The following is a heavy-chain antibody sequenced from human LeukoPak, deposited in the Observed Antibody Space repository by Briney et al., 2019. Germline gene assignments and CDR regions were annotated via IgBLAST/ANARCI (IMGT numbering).Heavy chain of an antibody. CDR1: GFTFSSYG. Sequence: GRSLRLSCAASGFTFSSYGMPWVRQAPGKGLEWVAVISYDGSNKYYADSVKGRFTISRDNSKNTLYLQMNSLRAEDTAVYYCAKDADSGSYWPYLNDYWGQGTLVTVSS. V-gene: IGHV3-30*18. CDR3: AKDADSGSYWPYLNDY. J-gene: IGHJ4*02. CDR2: ISYDGSNK. D-gene: IGHD1-26*01.